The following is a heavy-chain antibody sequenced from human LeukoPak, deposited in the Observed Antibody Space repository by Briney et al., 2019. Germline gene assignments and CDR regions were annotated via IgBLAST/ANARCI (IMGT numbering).Heavy chain of an antibody. Sequence: SETLSLTCTVSGGSISSYYWSWIRQPAGKGLEWIGRIYTSGSTNYNPSLKSRVTMSVDTSKNQFSLKLSSVTAADTAVYYCARGLPGYDYVWGSYTYWGQGTLVTVSS. CDR2: IYTSGST. J-gene: IGHJ4*02. V-gene: IGHV4-4*07. D-gene: IGHD3-16*01. CDR3: ARGLPGYDYVWGSYTY. CDR1: GGSISSYY.